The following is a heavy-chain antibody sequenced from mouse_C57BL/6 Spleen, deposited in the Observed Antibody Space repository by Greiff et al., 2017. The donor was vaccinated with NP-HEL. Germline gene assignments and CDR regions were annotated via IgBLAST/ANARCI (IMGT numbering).Heavy chain of an antibody. V-gene: IGHV1-52*01. Sequence: QVQLQQPGAALVRPGSSVKLSCKASGSTFTSYWMHWVKQRPIQGLEWIGNIAPSDSETHYNQKFKDKATLTVDKSSSTAYMQLSSLTSEDSAGYDCARATMDDGYYGWFAYWGQGTLVTVSA. CDR1: GSTFTSYW. D-gene: IGHD2-3*01. CDR3: ARATMDDGYYGWFAY. J-gene: IGHJ3*01. CDR2: IAPSDSET.